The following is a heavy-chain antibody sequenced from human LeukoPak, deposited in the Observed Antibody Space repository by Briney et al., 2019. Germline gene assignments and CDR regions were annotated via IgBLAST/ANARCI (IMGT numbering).Heavy chain of an antibody. CDR2: ISRDGRST. CDR3: ARDLDNYDSGSYA. Sequence: GGSLRLSCAASGFTFSSYWMHWVRQGPGKGLVWVSRISRDGRSTTYADSVKGRFTISRDNAKNALYLQMNSLRAEDTAVYYCARDLDNYDSGSYAWGQGTLVTVSS. D-gene: IGHD3-10*01. V-gene: IGHV3-74*01. J-gene: IGHJ5*02. CDR1: GFTFSSYW.